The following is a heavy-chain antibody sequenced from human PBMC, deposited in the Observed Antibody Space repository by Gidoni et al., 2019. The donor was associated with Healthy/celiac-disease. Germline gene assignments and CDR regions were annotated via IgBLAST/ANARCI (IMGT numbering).Heavy chain of an antibody. V-gene: IGHV4-39*01. CDR2: IDYSGST. D-gene: IGHD2-15*01. J-gene: IGHJ3*02. CDR1: GASISSSSYY. Sequence: QLQLQESGPGLVKPSETLSLTCTVSGASISSSSYYWGWIRQPPGKGLEWIGSIDYSGSTDYNPSLKSRVTISVDTSKNQFSLKLSSVTAADTAVYYCASSYCSGGSCRDFDIWGQGTMVTVSS. CDR3: ASSYCSGGSCRDFDI.